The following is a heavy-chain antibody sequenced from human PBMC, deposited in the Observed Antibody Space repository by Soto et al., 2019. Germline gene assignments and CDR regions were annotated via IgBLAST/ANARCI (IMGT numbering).Heavy chain of an antibody. CDR2: INPSGDRT. Sequence: QAQLVQSGAEVKKPGASVKVSCKASGFSFSDYFMHWVRQAPGQGLEWMGIINPSGDRTDYAQKLQGRVTITRDTSTSTVYMDLSSLRYEDTAVYYCVRDNSQNYGTPAASSWFHPWGQGTPVTVSS. CDR1: GFSFSDYF. J-gene: IGHJ5*02. D-gene: IGHD2-15*01. V-gene: IGHV1-46*01. CDR3: VRDNSQNYGTPAASSWFHP.